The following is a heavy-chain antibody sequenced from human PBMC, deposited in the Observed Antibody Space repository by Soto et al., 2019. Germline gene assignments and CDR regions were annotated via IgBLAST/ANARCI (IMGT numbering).Heavy chain of an antibody. CDR1: GGSISSGDYY. CDR2: IYNSGST. V-gene: IGHV4-30-4*01. D-gene: IGHD3-22*01. J-gene: IGHJ4*02. CDR3: ARVRTTYYYYDSSGYHIFDY. Sequence: SETLSLTCTVSGGSISSGDYYWSRIRQPPGKGLEWIGYIYNSGSTYYNPSLKSRVTISVDTSKNQFSLKLSSVTAADTAVYYCARVRTTYYYYDSSGYHIFDYWGQGTLVTVSS.